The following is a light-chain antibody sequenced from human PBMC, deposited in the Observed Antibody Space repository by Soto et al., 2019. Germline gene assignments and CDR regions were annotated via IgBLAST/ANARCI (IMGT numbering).Light chain of an antibody. CDR1: QSISSW. CDR3: QRST. J-gene: IGKJ1*01. V-gene: IGKV1-5*01. CDR2: DAS. Sequence: DIQMTQSPSTLSASVGDRATITCRASQSISSWLAWYQQKPGKAPKLLIYDASSLDSGVPSRFSGSGAGTEFTLTIRGLQPDDVETYYYQRSTFSHGTKVEIK.